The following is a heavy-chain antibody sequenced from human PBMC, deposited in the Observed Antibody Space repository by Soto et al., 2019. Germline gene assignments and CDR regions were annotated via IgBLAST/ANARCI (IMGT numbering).Heavy chain of an antibody. J-gene: IGHJ6*02. D-gene: IGHD3-10*01. Sequence: GGSLRLSFAASGFTFSSYSMNWVRQAPGKGLEWVSSISSSSSYIYYADSVKGRFTISRDNDKNSLYLQMNSLRAEDTAVYYCGRALRRLWFGDLTYGIDXWGQVTTFTVS. CDR2: ISSSSSYI. V-gene: IGHV3-21*01. CDR1: GFTFSSYS. CDR3: GRALRRLWFGDLTYGIDX.